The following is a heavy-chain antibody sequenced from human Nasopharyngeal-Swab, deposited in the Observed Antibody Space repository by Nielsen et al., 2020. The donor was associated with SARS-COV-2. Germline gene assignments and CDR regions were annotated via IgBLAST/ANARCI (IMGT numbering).Heavy chain of an antibody. Sequence: SETLSLTCTVSGGSISSYYWSWIRQPPGKGLEWIGEINHSGSTNYNPSLKSRVTISVDTSKNQFSLKLSSVTAADTAVYYCARGQRLWFGETGMDVWGQGTTVTVSS. CDR2: INHSGST. CDR1: GGSISSYY. D-gene: IGHD3-10*01. V-gene: IGHV4-34*01. CDR3: ARGQRLWFGETGMDV. J-gene: IGHJ6*02.